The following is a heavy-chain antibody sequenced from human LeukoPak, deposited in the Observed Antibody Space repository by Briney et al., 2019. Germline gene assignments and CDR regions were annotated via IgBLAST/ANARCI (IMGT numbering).Heavy chain of an antibody. CDR3: QRNDGFWFDP. CDR2: ISYDGSNK. V-gene: IGHV3-30*03. Sequence: GRSLRLSCAASGFTFSTYGMHWVRQAPGKGLEWVAVISYDGSNKYYADSVKGRFTISRDNSKNTLYLQMNSLRAEDTAVYYGQRNDGFWFDPWGQGTLVTVSS. CDR1: GFTFSTYG. D-gene: IGHD1-1*01. J-gene: IGHJ5*02.